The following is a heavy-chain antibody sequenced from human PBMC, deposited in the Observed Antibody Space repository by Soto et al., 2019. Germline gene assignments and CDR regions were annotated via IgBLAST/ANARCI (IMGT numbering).Heavy chain of an antibody. Sequence: PGGSLRLSCAASGFTFRNSGVHWVRQTPGKGLEWVALILYDGSNKYYADCVKGRFTISRDNSMNTLYLQVSSLRAEVTAVYYWAKSRDAYNFYFYYGMDFWGQGTTVTVSS. CDR2: ILYDGSNK. J-gene: IGHJ6*02. D-gene: IGHD2-2*01. CDR3: AKSRDAYNFYFYYGMDF. V-gene: IGHV3-30*02. CDR1: GFTFRNSG.